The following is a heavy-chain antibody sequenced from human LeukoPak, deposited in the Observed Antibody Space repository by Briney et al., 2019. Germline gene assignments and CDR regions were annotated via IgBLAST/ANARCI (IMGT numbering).Heavy chain of an antibody. J-gene: IGHJ5*02. CDR3: ATGYSSGWYENSDL. Sequence: PGGSLRLSCAASGFTFSSYEMNWVRQAPGKGLEWVSYISSSGSSIYYADSVKGRFTASRDNAKNSLYLQMNSLRAEDTAVYYCATGYSSGWYENSDLWGQGTLVSVSS. CDR1: GFTFSSYE. V-gene: IGHV3-48*03. CDR2: ISSSGSSI. D-gene: IGHD6-19*01.